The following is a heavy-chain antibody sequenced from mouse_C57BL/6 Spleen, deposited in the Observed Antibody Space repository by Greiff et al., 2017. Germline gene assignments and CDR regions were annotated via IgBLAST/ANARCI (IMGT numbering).Heavy chain of an antibody. CDR2: IDPSDSYT. D-gene: IGHD2-3*01. Sequence: QVQLQQPGAELVMPGASVKLSCKASGYTFTSYWMHWVKQRPGQGLEWIGEIDPSDSYTNYNQKFKGKSTLTVDKSTSTAYMQLSSLTSEDSAVYYCATYDAYYFWFAYWGQGTLVTVSA. CDR3: ATYDAYYFWFAY. J-gene: IGHJ3*01. V-gene: IGHV1-69*01. CDR1: GYTFTSYW.